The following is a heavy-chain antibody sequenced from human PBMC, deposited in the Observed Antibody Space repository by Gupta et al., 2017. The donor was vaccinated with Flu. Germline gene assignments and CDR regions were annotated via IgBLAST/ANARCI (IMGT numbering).Heavy chain of an antibody. CDR2: ISSSSATT. V-gene: IGHV3-23*01. CDR3: ARGGGWSCSYHNCYYRTDF. J-gene: IGHJ4*02. Sequence: KGVDLVSLISSSSATTYYAASVKGRFTISRDNSRNALYLQMDSLRAEDTAVYYCARGGGWSCSYHNCYYRTDFWGQGTLVTVSS. D-gene: IGHD3-10*01.